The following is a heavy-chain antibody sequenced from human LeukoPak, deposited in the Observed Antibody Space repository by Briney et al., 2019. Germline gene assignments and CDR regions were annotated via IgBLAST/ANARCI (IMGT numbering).Heavy chain of an antibody. CDR2: IRSKIYGGTP. J-gene: IGHJ4*02. CDR3: TRDQTPYY. CDR1: GFTFGDYA. Sequence: GGSLRLSCTASGFTFGDYAMTWVRQAPGKGLEWVGFIRSKIYGGTPEYAASVRGRFTISRDDSKGVAYLQMNSLKTEDTAVYYCTRDQTPYYWGQGTLVTVSS. V-gene: IGHV3-49*04.